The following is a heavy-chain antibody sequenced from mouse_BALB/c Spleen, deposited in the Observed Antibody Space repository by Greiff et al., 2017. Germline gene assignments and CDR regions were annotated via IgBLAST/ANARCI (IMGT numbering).Heavy chain of an antibody. Sequence: EVMLVESGGGLVKPGGSLKLSCAASGFTFSSYAMSWVRQTPEKRLEWVASISSGGSTYYPDSVKGRFTISRDNARNILYLQMSSLRSEDTAMYYCARDYYGKWYFDVWGAGTTVTVSS. D-gene: IGHD1-1*01. V-gene: IGHV5-6-5*01. J-gene: IGHJ1*01. CDR1: GFTFSSYA. CDR3: ARDYYGKWYFDV. CDR2: ISSGGST.